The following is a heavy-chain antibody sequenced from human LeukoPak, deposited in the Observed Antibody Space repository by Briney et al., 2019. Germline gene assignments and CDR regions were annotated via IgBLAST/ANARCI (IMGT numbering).Heavy chain of an antibody. V-gene: IGHV3-23*01. D-gene: IGHD3-10*01. CDR3: AKSDRFGEFPFDY. CDR2: ISGSGGST. CDR1: GFTFSSYA. J-gene: IGHJ4*02. Sequence: GGSLRLSRAASGFTFSSYAMGWVRQAPGKGLEWVSAISGSGGSTYYADSVKGRFTISRANSKNTLYLQMNGLRAEDAAVYYCAKSDRFGEFPFDYWGRGTLVTVSS.